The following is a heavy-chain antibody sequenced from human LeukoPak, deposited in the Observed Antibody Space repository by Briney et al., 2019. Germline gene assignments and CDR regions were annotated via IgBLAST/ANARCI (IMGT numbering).Heavy chain of an antibody. Sequence: GASVKVSCKASGYTFTGYYIRWVRQAPGQGLEWMAFINPDSGDSYSAPKFQGRVTMTRDTSISTASMEVRWLTSDDTAVYYCATGVATAFTSWGQGTLVTVSS. CDR2: INPDSGDS. D-gene: IGHD5-12*01. CDR3: ATGVATAFTS. V-gene: IGHV1-2*02. CDR1: GYTFTGYY. J-gene: IGHJ5*02.